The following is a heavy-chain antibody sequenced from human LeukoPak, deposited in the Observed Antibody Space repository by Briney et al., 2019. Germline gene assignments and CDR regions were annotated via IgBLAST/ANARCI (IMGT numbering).Heavy chain of an antibody. CDR3: ARGSKGPEPPRRTYYYGSGSSNWFDP. J-gene: IGHJ5*02. D-gene: IGHD3-10*01. V-gene: IGHV4-4*02. Sequence: SGTLSLTCAVSGGSISSSNWWSWVRQPPGKGLEWIGEIYHSGSTNYNPSLKSRVTISVDTSKNQFSLKLSSVTAADTAVYYCARGSKGPEPPRRTYYYGSGSSNWFDPWGQGTLVTVSS. CDR1: GGSISSSNW. CDR2: IYHSGST.